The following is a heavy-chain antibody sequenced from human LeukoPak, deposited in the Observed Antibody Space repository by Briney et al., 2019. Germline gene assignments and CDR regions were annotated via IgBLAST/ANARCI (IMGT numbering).Heavy chain of an antibody. CDR2: LYYDVRLQ. V-gene: IGHV3-30*12. CDR1: GFIFNTYG. D-gene: IGHD4-23*01. CDR3: ATLPPYGGNSGASLCTFGV. Sequence: GGSLRLSCAPSGFIFNTYGIHWVRQAPGKVLGWVAALYYDVRLQYYADSVSGRFIIFRDNSKNTVFLQMNSLGAEDTAVYHCATLPPYGGNSGASLCTFGVWGQGTTVIVSS. J-gene: IGHJ6*02.